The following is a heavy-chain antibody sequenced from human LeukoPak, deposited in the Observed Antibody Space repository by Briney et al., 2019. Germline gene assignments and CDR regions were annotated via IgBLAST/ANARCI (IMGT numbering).Heavy chain of an antibody. D-gene: IGHD3-10*01. V-gene: IGHV3-23*01. Sequence: GGSLRLSCAASGFTFSTYAMSWVRQAAGKGLEWVSLISGSGGGTYYADSVKGRFTISRDNSKNTLYLQMNSLTTEDTAVYYCTTLQYGSGSYYSGYWGQGTLVTVSS. CDR3: TTLQYGSGSYYSGY. CDR2: ISGSGGGT. CDR1: GFTFSTYA. J-gene: IGHJ4*02.